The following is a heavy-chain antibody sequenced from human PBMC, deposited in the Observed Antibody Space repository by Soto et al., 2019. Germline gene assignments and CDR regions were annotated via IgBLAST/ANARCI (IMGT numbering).Heavy chain of an antibody. CDR2: IIPVFGTA. J-gene: IGHJ6*02. V-gene: IGHV1-69*12. Sequence: QVQLVQSGAEVKKPGSSVKVSCKASGGTFSSYAISWVRQAPGQGLEWMGGIIPVFGTAKYAQKFQGRVTLTAAASTRTAYMELSSLRAEHAAVDYCARHRYSIRGGMDVWGQGTTVTVSS. CDR1: GGTFSSYA. D-gene: IGHD6-13*01. CDR3: ARHRYSIRGGMDV.